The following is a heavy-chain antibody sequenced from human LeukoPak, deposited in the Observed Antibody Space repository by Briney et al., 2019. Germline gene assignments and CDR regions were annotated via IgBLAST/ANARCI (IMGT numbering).Heavy chain of an antibody. CDR1: GFTFSNYA. CDR3: AKEAQGCSITSCYFDS. D-gene: IGHD2-2*01. CDR2: ISGSGGNT. Sequence: GGSLRLSCAASGFTFSNYAMSWVRQAPGKGLGWVSAISGSGGNTNYADSVKGRFTLSRDNSKNTLFLQMNSLRAEDTAVYYCAKEAQGCSITSCYFDSWGQGTLVTVSS. V-gene: IGHV3-23*01. J-gene: IGHJ4*02.